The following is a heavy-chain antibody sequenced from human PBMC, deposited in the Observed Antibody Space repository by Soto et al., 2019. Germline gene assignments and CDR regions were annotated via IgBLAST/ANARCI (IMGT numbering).Heavy chain of an antibody. J-gene: IGHJ4*02. Sequence: QVQLVQSGAEVKKPGASVKVSCKASGYTFTSYGISWVRQAPGQGLEWMGWISPYNGNTNYAQKLQGRVTMTTDTATSTAYMELRSLRSDDTAVYYCARKGSRRNDQGRSDYWGQGTLVTVSS. CDR3: ARKGSRRNDQGRSDY. CDR2: ISPYNGNT. D-gene: IGHD1-1*01. V-gene: IGHV1-18*01. CDR1: GYTFTSYG.